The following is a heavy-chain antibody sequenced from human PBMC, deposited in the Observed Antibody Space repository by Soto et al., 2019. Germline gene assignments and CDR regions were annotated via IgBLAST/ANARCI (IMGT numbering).Heavy chain of an antibody. D-gene: IGHD2-15*01. CDR2: IKQDGSEK. CDR3: ARAWGYCSGGTCYTVLDY. Sequence: EVQLVESGGGLVEPGGSLRLSCAASGFTFSTYWMNWVRQAPGKGLEWVANIKQDGSEKYYVDSVKGRFTISRDNAKSSLYLLMNSLRAGDTAVYYCARAWGYCSGGTCYTVLDYWGQGTLVTVSS. J-gene: IGHJ4*02. CDR1: GFTFSTYW. V-gene: IGHV3-7*03.